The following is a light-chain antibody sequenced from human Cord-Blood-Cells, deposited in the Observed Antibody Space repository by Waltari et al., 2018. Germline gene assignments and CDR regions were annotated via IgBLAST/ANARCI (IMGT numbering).Light chain of an antibody. Sequence: QSALTQPASVSGSPGQSITISCTGTSSDAGGYNYVSWYQQHPGKAPKLMIYEVSHRPSGVSNRFSGSKSGNTASLTISGLQAEDEADYYCSSYTSSSNWVFGGGTKLTVL. CDR2: EVS. CDR1: SSDAGGYNY. CDR3: SSYTSSSNWV. V-gene: IGLV2-14*01. J-gene: IGLJ3*02.